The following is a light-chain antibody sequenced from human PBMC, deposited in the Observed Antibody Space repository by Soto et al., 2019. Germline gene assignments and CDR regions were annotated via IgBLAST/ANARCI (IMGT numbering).Light chain of an antibody. V-gene: IGKV1-39*01. Sequence: DIQMTQSPSSLSASVGDRVTITCRASQSISSYLNWYQQKPGKAPKLLIYAASSLQSGVPSKCSGSGSGTDFTLTISSLQPEDFATCYCQQSYSTLPYTCGQGTKLEIK. CDR1: QSISSY. CDR2: AAS. CDR3: QQSYSTLPYT. J-gene: IGKJ2*01.